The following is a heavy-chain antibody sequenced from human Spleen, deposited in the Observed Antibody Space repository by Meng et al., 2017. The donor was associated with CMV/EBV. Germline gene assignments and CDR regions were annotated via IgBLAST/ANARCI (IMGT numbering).Heavy chain of an antibody. J-gene: IGHJ4*02. CDR2: INPNSGGT. V-gene: IGHV1-2*02. CDR1: GYTFTGYY. Sequence: KASGYTFTGYYMHWVRQAPGQGLEWMGWINPNSGGTNYAQKFQGRVTMTRDTSISTAYMELSRLRSDGTAVYYCASLKGSSWYYFDYWGQGTLVTVSS. D-gene: IGHD6-13*01. CDR3: ASLKGSSWYYFDY.